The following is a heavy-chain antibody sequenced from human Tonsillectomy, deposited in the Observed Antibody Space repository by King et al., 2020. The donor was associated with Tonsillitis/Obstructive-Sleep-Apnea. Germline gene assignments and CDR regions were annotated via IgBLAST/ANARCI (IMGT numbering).Heavy chain of an antibody. J-gene: IGHJ5*02. CDR2: IKSDGSDS. V-gene: IGHV3-74*01. D-gene: IGHD3-10*01. CDR3: ARDEVYGSGSCGT. CDR1: GFTFRNHW. Sequence: VQLVESGGDLVQPGGSLRLSCTASGFTFRNHWMHWGRQVPGKGLEWVSRIKSDGSDSSFADSVKGRFTISRDNAKNTLYLQMNSLRDEDTTVYYCARDEVYGSGSCGTWGQGTLVTVSS.